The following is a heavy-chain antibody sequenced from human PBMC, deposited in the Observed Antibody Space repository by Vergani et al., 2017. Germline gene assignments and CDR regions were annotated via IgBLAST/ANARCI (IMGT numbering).Heavy chain of an antibody. D-gene: IGHD1-26*01. CDR1: GGTFSSYT. J-gene: IGHJ1*01. V-gene: IGHV1-69*02. CDR2: IIPILGIA. CDR3: ARIRSGSYYEVSXFQG. Sequence: QVQLVQSGAEVKKPGSSVKVSCKASGGTFSSYTISWVRQAPGQGLEWMGRIIPILGIANYAQKFQGRVTITADKSTSTAYMELSSLRSDDTAVYYCARIRSGSYYEVSXFQGWGRGSLVAVSS.